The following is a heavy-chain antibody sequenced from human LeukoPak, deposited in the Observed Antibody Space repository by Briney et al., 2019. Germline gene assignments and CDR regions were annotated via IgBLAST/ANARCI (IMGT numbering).Heavy chain of an antibody. D-gene: IGHD6-13*01. CDR3: ARDESSSWIRVLDYYYLDV. V-gene: IGHV3-48*04. CDR1: GFTFSSYS. J-gene: IGHJ6*03. Sequence: GGSLRLSCAASGFTFSSYSMNWVRQAPGKGLEWVSYISSSSSTIYYARSVRGRFTIFRDNAKNSLYLQMNSLRAEDTAVYYCARDESSSWIRVLDYYYLDVWDKGTTVTVSS. CDR2: ISSSSSTI.